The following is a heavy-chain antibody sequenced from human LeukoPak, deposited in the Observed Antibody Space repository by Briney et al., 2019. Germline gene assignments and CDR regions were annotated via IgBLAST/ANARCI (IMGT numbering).Heavy chain of an antibody. CDR2: INPNSGDP. Sequence: GASVKVSCKASGYTFTGYYMHWVRQAPGQGLEWMGWINPNSGDPNNAQKFQGRVTMTRYTSISTAYMALSRLRSDDTAVYYCARVRYRLAETYIDYWGQGTLVTVSS. J-gene: IGHJ4*02. D-gene: IGHD3-16*02. V-gene: IGHV1-2*02. CDR3: ARVRYRLAETYIDY. CDR1: GYTFTGYY.